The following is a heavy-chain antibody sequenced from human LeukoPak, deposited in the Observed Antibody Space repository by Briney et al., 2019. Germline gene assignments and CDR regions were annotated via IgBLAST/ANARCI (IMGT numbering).Heavy chain of an antibody. CDR1: GFTFSNFA. V-gene: IGHV3-23*01. CDR2: ISGSGST. CDR3: ARGITAFGVPGATYYFDY. J-gene: IGHJ4*02. Sequence: GGSLRLSCTASGFTFSNFAMNWVRQTPGKGLEWVSVISGSGSTYYADSVGGRFTVSRDNSKHTMSLQMNTLRAEDTAVYYCARGITAFGVPGATYYFDYWGQGTLVTVSS. D-gene: IGHD3-3*01.